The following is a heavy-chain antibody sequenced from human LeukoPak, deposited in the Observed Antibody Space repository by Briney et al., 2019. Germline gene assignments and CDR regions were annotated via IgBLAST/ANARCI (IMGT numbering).Heavy chain of an antibody. CDR3: ARVYCSSTSCSEIDY. Sequence: PGGSLRLSCEASGFTFTSYWMHWVRQAPGKGLVWVSRLGTHGSDTSYADSVKGRFTISRDNAKNTLYLQMSSLRAEDTAVYYCARVYCSSTSCSEIDYWGQGTLVTVSS. CDR1: GFTFTSYW. V-gene: IGHV3-74*01. D-gene: IGHD2-2*01. CDR2: LGTHGSDT. J-gene: IGHJ4*02.